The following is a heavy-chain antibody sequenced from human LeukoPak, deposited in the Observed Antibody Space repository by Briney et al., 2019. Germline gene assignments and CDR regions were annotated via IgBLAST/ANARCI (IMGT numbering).Heavy chain of an antibody. CDR2: IKQDGSEK. CDR1: GFTFSIYW. J-gene: IGHJ4*02. V-gene: IGHV3-7*01. D-gene: IGHD5-18*01. Sequence: GGSLRLSCAASGFTFSIYWMSWVRQAPGKGLEWVANIKQDGSEKYYVDSVKGRFTISRDNAENSLYLQMNSLRAEDTAVYYCARGQRGYSYGDLGYWGQGTLVTVSS. CDR3: ARGQRGYSYGDLGY.